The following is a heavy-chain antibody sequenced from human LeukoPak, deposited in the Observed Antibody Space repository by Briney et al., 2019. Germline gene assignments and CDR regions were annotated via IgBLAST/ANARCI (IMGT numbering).Heavy chain of an antibody. CDR2: ISYDGSNK. CDR1: GFTFSSYG. J-gene: IGHJ4*02. V-gene: IGHV3-30*18. D-gene: IGHD3-10*01. Sequence: PGGSPRLSCAASGFTFSSYGIHWVRQAPGKGLEWVAVISYDGSNKFYADSVKGRFTISRDNSKNTLYLQMNSLRAEDTAVYYCAKDPSLITMLRGVLKLSYYFDYWGQGTLVTVSS. CDR3: AKDPSLITMLRGVLKLSYYFDY.